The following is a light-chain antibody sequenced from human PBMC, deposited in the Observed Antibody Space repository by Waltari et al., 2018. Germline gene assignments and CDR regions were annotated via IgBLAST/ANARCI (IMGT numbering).Light chain of an antibody. Sequence: EIVMTQSPATLSVSPGERATLSRRASQSVNNNLAWYQQKPGQAPRLLIYGASTRATGIPARFSGSGSGTEFTLTISSLQSEDFALYYCQQYNNWPPWTFGQGTKVEIK. CDR3: QQYNNWPPWT. CDR2: GAS. CDR1: QSVNNN. J-gene: IGKJ1*01. V-gene: IGKV3-15*01.